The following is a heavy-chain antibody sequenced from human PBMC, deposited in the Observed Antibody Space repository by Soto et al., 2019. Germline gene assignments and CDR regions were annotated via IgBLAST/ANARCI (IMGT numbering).Heavy chain of an antibody. CDR1: GGTFSSYA. Sequence: QVQLVQSGAEVKKPGSSVKVSCKASGGTFSSYAISWVRQAPGQGLEWMGGIIPIFVTAKYAQKFQGRVTITADKSASTAYMELSSLRSEDTAVYYWASWGIVVVPAATPNGMEVWGQGTTVTVSS. D-gene: IGHD2-2*01. V-gene: IGHV1-69*06. CDR2: IIPIFVTA. J-gene: IGHJ6*02. CDR3: ASWGIVVVPAATPNGMEV.